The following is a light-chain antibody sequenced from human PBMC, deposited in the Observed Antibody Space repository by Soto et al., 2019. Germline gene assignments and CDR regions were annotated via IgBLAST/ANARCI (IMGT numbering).Light chain of an antibody. CDR1: QSLLNANGNNY. J-gene: IGKJ5*01. V-gene: IGKV2-28*01. CDR3: MQALQTPIT. Sequence: DIVMTQSPLSLPVSPGEPASISCRSSQSLLNANGNNYLDWYLQKAGRSPQLLIYLGPNRASGVQDRFSGSGSGTDFTLKISTVEAEDVGVYYCMQALQTPITFGQGTRRDIK. CDR2: LGP.